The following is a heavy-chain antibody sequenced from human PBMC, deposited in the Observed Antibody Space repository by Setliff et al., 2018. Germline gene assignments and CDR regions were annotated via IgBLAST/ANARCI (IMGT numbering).Heavy chain of an antibody. CDR2: IYPGDSDT. CDR1: GYSFTSYW. V-gene: IGHV5-51*01. J-gene: IGHJ4*02. CDR3: ARHFGFSAGWYADY. D-gene: IGHD6-19*01. Sequence: GESLKIFCKASGYSFTSYWIGWVRQMPGKGLEWMGIIYPGDSDTKYSPSFQGRVTISADKSIRSAYLQWSSLKASDTAMYYCARHFGFSAGWYADYWGQGTLGTVSS.